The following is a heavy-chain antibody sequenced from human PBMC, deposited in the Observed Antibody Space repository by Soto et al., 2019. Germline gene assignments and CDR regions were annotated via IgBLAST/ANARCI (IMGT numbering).Heavy chain of an antibody. J-gene: IGHJ4*02. D-gene: IGHD2-15*01. CDR1: GFTFNSYA. Sequence: GGSLRLSCTATGFTFNSYAMSWVRQAPGTGLEWVSVISGSGGSTYYADSVKGRFTISRDDSKNTLYLQMNSLKTEDTAVYYCTTVPPRKYCSGGSCYGGYWGQGTPVTVSS. CDR2: ISGSGGST. V-gene: IGHV3-23*01. CDR3: TTVPPRKYCSGGSCYGGY.